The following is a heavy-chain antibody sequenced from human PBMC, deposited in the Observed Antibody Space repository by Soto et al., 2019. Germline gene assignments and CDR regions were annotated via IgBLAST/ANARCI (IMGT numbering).Heavy chain of an antibody. Sequence: ASVKVSCKGFGYSFMKYGINWVRQAPGQWLEWVGCISPYSGYTHSAQKFHGRLTLTTDTAASTAYMELRILRSADTGLYYCDREASVLIPAAQHLRFDCWGQGNLVTVPQ. CDR2: ISPYSGYT. CDR1: GYSFMKYG. J-gene: IGHJ4*02. CDR3: DREASVLIPAAQHLRFDC. D-gene: IGHD2-2*01. V-gene: IGHV1-18*01.